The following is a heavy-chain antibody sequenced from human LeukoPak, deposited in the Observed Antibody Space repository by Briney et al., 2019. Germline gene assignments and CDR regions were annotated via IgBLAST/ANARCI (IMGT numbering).Heavy chain of an antibody. CDR2: INPDGSRT. V-gene: IGHV3-74*01. D-gene: IGHD3-3*01. Sequence: GGSLRLSCAGSGFTLSIYWMHWVRQAPGKGLVWVSRINPDGSRTDYADSVKGRFTISRDNAKNTLYLQMNSLRVEDTAVYYCAKSMSGPDDYWGQGTLVTVSS. J-gene: IGHJ4*02. CDR1: GFTLSIYW. CDR3: AKSMSGPDDY.